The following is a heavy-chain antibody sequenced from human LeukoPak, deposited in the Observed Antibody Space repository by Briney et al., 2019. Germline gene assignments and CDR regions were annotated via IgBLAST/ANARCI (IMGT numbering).Heavy chain of an antibody. J-gene: IGHJ4*02. CDR3: ARSYGGNFGSEDG. CDR1: GGTFSSYA. V-gene: IGHV1-69*13. CDR2: IIPIFGTA. D-gene: IGHD4-23*01. Sequence: SVKVSCKASGGTFSSYAISWVRQAPGQGLEWMGGIIPIFGTANYAQKFQGRVTITADESTSTAYMELSSLRSEDTAVYYCARSYGGNFGSEDGWGQGTLVTVSS.